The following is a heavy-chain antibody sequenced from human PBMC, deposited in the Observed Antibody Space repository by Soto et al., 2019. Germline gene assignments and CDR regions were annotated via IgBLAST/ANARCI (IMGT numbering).Heavy chain of an antibody. J-gene: IGHJ6*02. Sequence: PGGSLRLSCAASEFPFSSYEMNWVRQAPGKGLEWVSYISSSDSIKYYADSVKGRFTISRDNAKNSLFLQMNSLRAEDTAVYYCARDIYFYGMDAWGQGTTVTVSS. V-gene: IGHV3-48*03. CDR3: ARDIYFYGMDA. CDR2: ISSSDSIK. CDR1: EFPFSSYE.